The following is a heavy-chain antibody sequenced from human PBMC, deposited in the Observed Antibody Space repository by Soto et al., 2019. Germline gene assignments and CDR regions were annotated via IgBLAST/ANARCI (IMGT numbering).Heavy chain of an antibody. CDR3: ARGINYYDSSGYYYPDPYGMDV. CDR2: IIPIFGTA. J-gene: IGHJ6*02. D-gene: IGHD3-22*01. Sequence: SVKVSCKASGCTFSSYAISWVRQAPGQGLEWMGGIIPIFGTANYAQKFQGRVTITADESTSTAYMELSSLRSEDTAVYYCARGINYYDSSGYYYPDPYGMDVWGQGTTVTVSS. V-gene: IGHV1-69*13. CDR1: GCTFSSYA.